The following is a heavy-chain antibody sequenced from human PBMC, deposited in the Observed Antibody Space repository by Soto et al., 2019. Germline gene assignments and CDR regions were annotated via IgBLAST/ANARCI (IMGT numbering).Heavy chain of an antibody. CDR2: VSYDGSNK. CDR3: VKGYCSGVSCLPFDF. D-gene: IGHD2-15*01. J-gene: IGHJ4*02. CDR1: GFTFSSYG. Sequence: QVQLVESGGGVVQPGRSLRLSCAASGFTFSSYGMHWVRQAPGKGLEWVAVVSYDGSNKYYADYVKGRFTISRDNSKNTLYLQMNSLRAEDTAVYYSVKGYCSGVSCLPFDFWGQGTLVTVSS. V-gene: IGHV3-30*18.